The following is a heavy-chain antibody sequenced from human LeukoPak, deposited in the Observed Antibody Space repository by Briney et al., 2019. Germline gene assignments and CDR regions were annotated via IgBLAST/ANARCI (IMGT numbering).Heavy chain of an antibody. D-gene: IGHD1-20*01. V-gene: IGHV3-15*01. CDR3: TTDPLYTWNSGGY. Sequence: GGSVRLSCAASGFTFSNDWMSWVRQAPGQGLEWVGRIKSKPDGETTDYAAPVKGRITISRCDTKSTLYLQMNSLNTEDTAVHYCTTDPLYTWNSGGYWGEKTLVTLSS. CDR2: IKSKPDGETT. CDR1: GFTFSNDW. J-gene: IGHJ4*02.